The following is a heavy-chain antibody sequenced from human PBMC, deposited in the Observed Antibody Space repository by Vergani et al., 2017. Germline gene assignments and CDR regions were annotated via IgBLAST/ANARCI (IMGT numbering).Heavy chain of an antibody. D-gene: IGHD2-15*01. CDR2: ISGNNDDV. CDR1: GFTFSHYS. CDR3: ARISGGSAPYLHY. Sequence: EVQMVESGGGLVKPGGSLRLSCVASGFTFSHYSMNWVRQAPGKGLEWVSSISGNNDDVYYADSVKGRFTISRDNAKTTLYLQMNSLRDEDRGVYYCARISGGSAPYLHYWGQGTLVTV. V-gene: IGHV3-21*03. J-gene: IGHJ1*01.